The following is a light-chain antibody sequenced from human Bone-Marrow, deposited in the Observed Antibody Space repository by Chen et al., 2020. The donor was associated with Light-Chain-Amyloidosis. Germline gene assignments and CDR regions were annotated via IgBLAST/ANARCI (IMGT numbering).Light chain of an antibody. CDR3: QQLNSYPRT. J-gene: IGKJ1*01. CDR1: KGISSY. Sequence: DIQLTQSPSFLSASVGDSVTITCRASKGISSYLAWYQQKPGKAPKLLIYAASTWQSGVPSRFSGSGSGTEFTLTISSLQPEDFATYYCQQLNSYPRTYGQGTKVEIK. V-gene: IGKV1-9*01. CDR2: AAS.